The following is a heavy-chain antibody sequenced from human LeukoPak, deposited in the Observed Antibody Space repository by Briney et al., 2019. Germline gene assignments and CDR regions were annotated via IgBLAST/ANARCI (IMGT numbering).Heavy chain of an antibody. Sequence: GGSLRLSCAASGFTFSSYAMSWVRQAPGKGLAWVSRISYDGGDPSYADSVKGRFTISRDNAKNTLYLQMNSLTAEDTAVYYCAREYSSRLYNWLDPWGQGTLVTVSS. CDR1: GFTFSSYA. J-gene: IGHJ5*02. V-gene: IGHV3-74*01. CDR3: AREYSSRLYNWLDP. CDR2: ISYDGGDP. D-gene: IGHD6-13*01.